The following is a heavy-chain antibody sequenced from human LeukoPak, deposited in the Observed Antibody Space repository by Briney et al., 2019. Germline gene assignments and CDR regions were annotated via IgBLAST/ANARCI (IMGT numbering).Heavy chain of an antibody. CDR3: ARQALGYCSSTSCYVGYYLDY. Sequence: ASVKVSCKASGYTFTGYYIHWVRQAPGQGLEWMGWINPNSGGTNYAQKFQGRVTMTRDTSISTAYMELSRLRSDDTAVYYCARQALGYCSSTSCYVGYYLDYWGQGTLVTVSS. CDR2: INPNSGGT. CDR1: GYTFTGYY. D-gene: IGHD2-2*01. J-gene: IGHJ4*02. V-gene: IGHV1-2*02.